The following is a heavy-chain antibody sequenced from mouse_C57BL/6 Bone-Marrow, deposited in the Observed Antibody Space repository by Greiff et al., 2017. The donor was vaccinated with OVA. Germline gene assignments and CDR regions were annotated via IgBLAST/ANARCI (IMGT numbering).Heavy chain of an antibody. D-gene: IGHD1-1*01. CDR3: TRWDYYGSRFAY. CDR1: GYTFTDYE. Sequence: VQLVESGAELVRPGASVTLSCKASGYTFTDYEMHWVKQTPVHGLEWIGAIDPETGGTAYNQKFKGKAILTADKSSSTAYMELRSLTSEDSAVYYCTRWDYYGSRFAYWGQGTLVTVSA. J-gene: IGHJ3*01. CDR2: IDPETGGT. V-gene: IGHV1-15*01.